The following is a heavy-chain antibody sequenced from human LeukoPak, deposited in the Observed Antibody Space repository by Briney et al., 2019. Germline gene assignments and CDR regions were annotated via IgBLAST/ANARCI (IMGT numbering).Heavy chain of an antibody. V-gene: IGHV3-30*18. D-gene: IGHD2-15*01. CDR1: GFTVSSNY. CDR3: AKDRGYCSGGSCYYFDY. Sequence: GGSLRLSCAASGFTVSSNYMSWVRQAPGKGLEWVALISYDGIDKFYADSVKGRVTISRDNSKNTLYLQMNSLRAEDTAVYYCAKDRGYCSGGSCYYFDYWGQGTLVTVSS. J-gene: IGHJ4*02. CDR2: ISYDGIDK.